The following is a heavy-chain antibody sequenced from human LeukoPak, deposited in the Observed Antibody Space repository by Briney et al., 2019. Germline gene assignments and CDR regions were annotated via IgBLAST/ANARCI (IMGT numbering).Heavy chain of an antibody. J-gene: IGHJ2*01. CDR2: LYSGSST. D-gene: IGHD3-3*02. V-gene: IGHV3-53*01. CDR3: ARVGDHFHWYLDL. Sequence: GGSLRLSCASSGFTVSTNYMNWVRQAPGKGLEWVSILYSGSSTYYADSVEGRFTISRDSSKNTLFLQMNDLRAEDTAVYYCARVGDHFHWYLDLWGRGTLVTVSS. CDR1: GFTVSTNY.